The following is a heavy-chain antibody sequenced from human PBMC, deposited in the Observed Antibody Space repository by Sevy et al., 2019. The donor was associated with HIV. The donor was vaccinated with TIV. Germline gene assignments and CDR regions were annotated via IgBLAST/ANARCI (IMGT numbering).Heavy chain of an antibody. Sequence: GGSLRLSCAASGFTFSNAWMSWVRQAPGKGLEWVRRIKSKTDGGTTDYAAPVKGRFTISRDDSKNTLYLQMNSLKTEDTAVYYCTTEYSSSSDFLYWGQGTLVTVSS. CDR3: TTEYSSSSDFLY. V-gene: IGHV3-15*01. CDR2: IKSKTDGGTT. J-gene: IGHJ4*02. D-gene: IGHD6-6*01. CDR1: GFTFSNAW.